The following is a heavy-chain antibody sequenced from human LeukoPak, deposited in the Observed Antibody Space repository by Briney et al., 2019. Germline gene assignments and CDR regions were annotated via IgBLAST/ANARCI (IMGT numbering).Heavy chain of an antibody. CDR1: GFTFSSYA. CDR2: ISSSSSYT. V-gene: IGHV3-11*03. CDR3: AKSLASMQLNWFDP. Sequence: GGSLRLSCSASGFTFSSYAMHWIRQAPGKGLEWVSYISSSSSYTNYADSVKGRFTISRDNSKNTLYLQMNSLRAEDTAVYYCAKSLASMQLNWFDPWGQGTLVTVSS. J-gene: IGHJ5*02. D-gene: IGHD1-1*01.